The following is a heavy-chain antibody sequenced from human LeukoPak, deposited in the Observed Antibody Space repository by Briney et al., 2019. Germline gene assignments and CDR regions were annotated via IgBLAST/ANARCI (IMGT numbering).Heavy chain of an antibody. CDR2: IIPIFGTA. J-gene: IGHJ6*03. V-gene: IGHV1-69*13. Sequence: ASVKISCKASGGTFSSYAISWVRQAPGQGLEWMGGIIPIFGTANYAQKFQGRVTITADESTSTAYMELSSLRSEDTAVYYCARGGYSYGLGYYYYYYMDVWGKGTTVTISS. D-gene: IGHD5-18*01. CDR1: GGTFSSYA. CDR3: ARGGYSYGLGYYYYYYMDV.